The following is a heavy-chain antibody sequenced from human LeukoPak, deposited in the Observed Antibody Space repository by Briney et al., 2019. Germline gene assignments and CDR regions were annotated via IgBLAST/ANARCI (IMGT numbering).Heavy chain of an antibody. J-gene: IGHJ4*02. V-gene: IGHV4-38-2*01. Sequence: SETLSLTCAVSGYSISSGYYWGWIRQPPGKGLEWIGSIYHSGSTYYNPSLKSRVTISVDTSKNQFSLKLSSVTAADTAVYYCARGLWLGELPFVYWGQGTLVTVSS. CDR1: GYSISSGYY. CDR3: ARGLWLGELPFVY. D-gene: IGHD3-10*01. CDR2: IYHSGST.